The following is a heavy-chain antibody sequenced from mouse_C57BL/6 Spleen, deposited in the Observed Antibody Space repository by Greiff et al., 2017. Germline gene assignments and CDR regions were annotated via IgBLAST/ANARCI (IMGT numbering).Heavy chain of an antibody. Sequence: QVQLKQPGAELVKPGASVKLSCKASGYTFTSYWMHWVKQRPGQGLEWIGMIHPNSGSTNYNEKFKSKATLTVDKSSSTAYMQLSSLTSEDSAVYYCARETGYGLYYYAMDDWGQGTSVTVSS. V-gene: IGHV1-64*01. D-gene: IGHD1-1*02. CDR3: ARETGYGLYYYAMDD. CDR1: GYTFTSYW. CDR2: IHPNSGST. J-gene: IGHJ4*01.